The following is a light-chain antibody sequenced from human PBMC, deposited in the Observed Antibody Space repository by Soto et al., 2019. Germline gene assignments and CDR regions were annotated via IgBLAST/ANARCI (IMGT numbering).Light chain of an antibody. CDR1: SSDVGGYDF. J-gene: IGLJ2*01. V-gene: IGLV2-11*01. CDR3: SSYSTSNTHVL. Sequence: QSALTQPRSVSGSPGQSVTLSCTGTSSDVGGYDFVSWYQQYPGKAPKLIIYDVTKRTSGVPDRFSGSKSGNSASLTISGLQAEDEADYYCSSYSTSNTHVLFGGGTKVTVL. CDR2: DVT.